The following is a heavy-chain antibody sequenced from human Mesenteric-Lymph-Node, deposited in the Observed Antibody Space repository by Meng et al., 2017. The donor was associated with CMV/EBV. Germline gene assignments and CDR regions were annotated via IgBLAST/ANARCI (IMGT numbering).Heavy chain of an antibody. V-gene: IGHV3-48*03. Sequence: GESLKISCAASGFTFSSYEMNWVRQAPGKGLEWLSHISSSATSIYYADSVRGRFTISRDYAKNSLYLQMNSLRAEDTAVYYCARVDNWNYGFDYWGQGTLVTVSS. CDR1: GFTFSSYE. D-gene: IGHD1-7*01. J-gene: IGHJ4*02. CDR2: ISSSATSI. CDR3: ARVDNWNYGFDY.